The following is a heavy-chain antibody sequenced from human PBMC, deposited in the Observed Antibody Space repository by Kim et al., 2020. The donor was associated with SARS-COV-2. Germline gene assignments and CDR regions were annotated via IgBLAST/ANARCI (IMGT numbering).Heavy chain of an antibody. CDR1: GGSISSYY. J-gene: IGHJ4*02. Sequence: SETLSLTCTVSGGSISSYYWSWIRQPPGKGLEWIGYIYYSGSTNYNPSLKSRVTISVDTSKNQFSLKLSSVTAADTAVYYCARGEGRWLQFGALDYWGQGTLVTVSS. D-gene: IGHD5-12*01. CDR2: IYYSGST. CDR3: ARGEGRWLQFGALDY. V-gene: IGHV4-59*13.